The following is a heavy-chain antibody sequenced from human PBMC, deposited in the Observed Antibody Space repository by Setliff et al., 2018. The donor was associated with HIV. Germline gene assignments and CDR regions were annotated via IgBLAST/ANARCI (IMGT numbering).Heavy chain of an antibody. Sequence: ASVKVSCKSSGYTFTDYFMHWVRQAPGQGLEWMGWISAYNGNTNYAQKLQGRVTMTTDTSTSTAYMELSGLRSDDTAMYFCARQLSNSLDYWGQGTLVTVYS. J-gene: IGHJ4*02. CDR3: ARQLSNSLDY. CDR1: GYTFTDYF. D-gene: IGHD7-27*01. V-gene: IGHV1-18*04. CDR2: ISAYNGNT.